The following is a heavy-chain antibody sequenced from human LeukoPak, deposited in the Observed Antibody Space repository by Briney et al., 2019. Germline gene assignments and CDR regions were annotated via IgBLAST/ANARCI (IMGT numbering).Heavy chain of an antibody. Sequence: PGGSLRLSCAASGFTFSSYGMHWVRQAPGKGLEWVAVTWYDGSNKYYADSVKGRFTISRDNSKNTLYLQMNSLRAEDTAVYYCAKDLMDYDILTGYYDYWGQGTLVTVSS. CDR1: GFTFSSYG. CDR2: TWYDGSNK. D-gene: IGHD3-9*01. CDR3: AKDLMDYDILTGYYDY. V-gene: IGHV3-33*06. J-gene: IGHJ4*02.